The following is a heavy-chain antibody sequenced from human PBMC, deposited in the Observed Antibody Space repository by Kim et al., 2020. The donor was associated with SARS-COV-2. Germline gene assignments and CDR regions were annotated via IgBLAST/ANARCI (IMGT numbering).Heavy chain of an antibody. Sequence: GGSLRLSCAASGFTFSHDWMTWVRQAPGKGLEWVANLNQDGSESYYVDSVKGRFTISRDNAKNSLYLQMNSLRVEDTAVYYCARSVFGVNYWCQGTLVSV. J-gene: IGHJ4*02. CDR1: GFTFSHDW. CDR2: LNQDGSES. CDR3: ARSVFGVNY. D-gene: IGHD3-10*02. V-gene: IGHV3-7*01.